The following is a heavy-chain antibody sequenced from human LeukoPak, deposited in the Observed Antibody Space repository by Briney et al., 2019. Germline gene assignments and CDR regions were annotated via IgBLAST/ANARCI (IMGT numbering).Heavy chain of an antibody. J-gene: IGHJ4*02. CDR2: IYYSGST. CDR3: ARIIAVAGICYFDY. Sequence: PSETLSLTCIVSGGSVSSGSYYWSWIRQPPGKGLEWIGYIYYSGSTNYNPSLKSRVTISVDTSKNQFSLKLSSVTAADTAVYYCARIIAVAGICYFDYWGQGTLVTVSS. D-gene: IGHD6-19*01. CDR1: GGSVSSGSYY. V-gene: IGHV4-61*01.